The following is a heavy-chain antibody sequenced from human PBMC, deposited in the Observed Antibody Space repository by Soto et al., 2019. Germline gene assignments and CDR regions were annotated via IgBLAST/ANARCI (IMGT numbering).Heavy chain of an antibody. CDR2: INPFDGSR. J-gene: IGHJ4*02. D-gene: IGHD3-10*01. V-gene: IGHV1-46*03. CDR3: SRVDPGETSPFDH. Sequence: GSRKATGYIFTNYYIHWGRQAPGQGLEWMGWINPFDGSRMFAQSFQGRVTMTRDTSTSTVYMEVSSLRSEDTAVYYCSRVDPGETSPFDHWGQGTLVTVSS. CDR1: GYIFTNYY.